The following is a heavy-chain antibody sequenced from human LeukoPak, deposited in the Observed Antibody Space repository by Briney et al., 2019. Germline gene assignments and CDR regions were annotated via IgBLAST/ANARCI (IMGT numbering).Heavy chain of an antibody. CDR1: GYTFTSYD. CDR3: ARMSYYDSSGDNWFDP. V-gene: IGHV1-8*01. J-gene: IGHJ5*02. CDR2: MNPNSGNT. D-gene: IGHD3-22*01. Sequence: ASVKVSCKASGYTFTSYDINWVRQATGQGLEWMGWMNPNSGNTGYAQKFQGRVTMTRDTSISTAYMELSSLRSEDTAVYYCARMSYYDSSGDNWFDPWGQGTLVTVSS.